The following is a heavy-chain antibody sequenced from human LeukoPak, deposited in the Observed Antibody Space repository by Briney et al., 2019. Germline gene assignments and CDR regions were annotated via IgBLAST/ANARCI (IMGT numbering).Heavy chain of an antibody. J-gene: IGHJ4*02. Sequence: GGSLRLSCAASGFSFSTQRMHWVRQAPGKGPVWVSYINIDERITGYADSVKGRFTISRDNAKNTLYPQMNSLRAEDTAIYYCFREGGDWGQGTLVTVSS. V-gene: IGHV3-74*01. CDR1: GFSFSTQR. D-gene: IGHD3-10*01. CDR2: INIDERIT. CDR3: FREGGD.